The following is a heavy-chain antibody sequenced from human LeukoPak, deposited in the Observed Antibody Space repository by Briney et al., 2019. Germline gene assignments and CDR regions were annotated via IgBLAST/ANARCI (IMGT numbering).Heavy chain of an antibody. CDR2: IRYDGTEK. CDR3: ARDRFGPTEN. V-gene: IGHV3-33*01. Sequence: PGRSLRLSCATSGLTFNTYGMHWVRQAPGKGLEWVEVIRYDGTEKYYSDSVKGRFTISRDNSQNTLYLQMNSLRVEDTAVYYCARDRFGPTENWGQGTLVTVSS. D-gene: IGHD3-10*01. CDR1: GLTFNTYG. J-gene: IGHJ4*02.